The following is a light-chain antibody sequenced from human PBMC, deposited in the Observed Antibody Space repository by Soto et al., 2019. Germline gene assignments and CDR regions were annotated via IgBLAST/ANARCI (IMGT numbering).Light chain of an antibody. CDR2: DAS. J-gene: IGKJ5*01. Sequence: FQMTQSPSSLSASVGDTITITCQATQDISNYLNWYQQKPGEAPKLLIYDASKLETGVPSRFRGSGSGTDFTFTISRLQPEDIATYYCQQYENLPTFGQGTRLEIK. V-gene: IGKV1-33*01. CDR3: QQYENLPT. CDR1: QDISNY.